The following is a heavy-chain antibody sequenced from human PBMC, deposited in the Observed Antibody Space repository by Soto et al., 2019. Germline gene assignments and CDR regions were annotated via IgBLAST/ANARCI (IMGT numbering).Heavy chain of an antibody. CDR1: GGTFSSYA. CDR2: IIPIFGTS. J-gene: IGHJ4*02. Sequence: QVQLVQSGAEVKKPGSSVKVSCKASGGTFSSYAISWVRRAPGQGLEWMGGIIPIFGTSNYAQKFQGRVTITADKSTSTAYMELSSLRSEDTAVYYCAREDVDLKTLDYWGEGTPVTVSS. CDR3: AREDVDLKTLDY. D-gene: IGHD5-12*01. V-gene: IGHV1-69*06.